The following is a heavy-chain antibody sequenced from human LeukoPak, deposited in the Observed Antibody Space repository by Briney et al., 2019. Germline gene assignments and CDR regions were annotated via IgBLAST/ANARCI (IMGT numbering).Heavy chain of an antibody. CDR1: GFTFSSYS. CDR2: ISSGSTYI. J-gene: IGHJ4*02. Sequence: GGSLRLSCAASGFTFSSYSMNWVRQAPGKGLEWVSSISSGSTYIYYADSVKGRFTISRDNAKNSLYLQMNSLRAEDTAVYYCARDRGSTEFDYWGQGTLVTVSS. V-gene: IGHV3-21*01. CDR3: ARDRGSTEFDY. D-gene: IGHD1-26*01.